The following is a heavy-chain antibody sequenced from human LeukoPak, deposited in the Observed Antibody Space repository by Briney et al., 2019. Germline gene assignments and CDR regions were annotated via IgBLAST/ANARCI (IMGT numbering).Heavy chain of an antibody. CDR3: ARLLAAAGKGIDP. Sequence: GESLQISCKGSGYSFTSYWIGWVRQMPGKGLEWMGIIYPGDSDTRYSPSFQGQVTISADKSVRTAYLQWSSLKASDTAMYYCARLLAAAGKGIDPWGQGTLVTVSS. D-gene: IGHD6-13*01. J-gene: IGHJ5*02. V-gene: IGHV5-51*01. CDR2: IYPGDSDT. CDR1: GYSFTSYW.